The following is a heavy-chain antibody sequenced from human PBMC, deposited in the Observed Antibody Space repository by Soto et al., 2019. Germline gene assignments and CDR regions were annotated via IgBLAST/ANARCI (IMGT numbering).Heavy chain of an antibody. CDR2: INPDGSDT. CDR1: GFTFSSYW. V-gene: IGHV3-74*01. J-gene: IGHJ4*02. Sequence: QLVESGGGLVQPGGSLRLSCAASGFTFSSYWMHWVHQAPGKGLVWVSRINPDGSDTTYADSVKGRFTISRDNARNTLYLQMNSLRAEDTAVYHCVRSGGWPDYWGQGTLVTVSS. D-gene: IGHD6-19*01. CDR3: VRSGGWPDY.